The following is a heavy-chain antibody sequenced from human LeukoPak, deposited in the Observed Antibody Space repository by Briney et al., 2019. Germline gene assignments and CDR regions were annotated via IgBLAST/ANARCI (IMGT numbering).Heavy chain of an antibody. J-gene: IGHJ4*02. Sequence: PSQTLSLTCAVSVGSIGRGGYSWSWIRQPPMNGLEWRGYIYHSGSTYYNPSLKSRVTISVDASKNQFSLKLTSVPAADTAVYFFKRKTAYDILTGEYMAYFDYWGQGTLVTVSS. CDR1: VGSIGRGGYS. D-gene: IGHD3-9*01. CDR3: KRKTAYDILTGEYMAYFDY. CDR2: IYHSGST. V-gene: IGHV4-30-2*01.